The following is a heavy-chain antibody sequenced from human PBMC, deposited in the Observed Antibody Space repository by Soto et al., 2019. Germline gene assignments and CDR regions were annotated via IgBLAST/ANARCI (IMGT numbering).Heavy chain of an antibody. Sequence: LSLTRTVSGGSISSGDYYWSWIRQPPGKGLEWIGYIYYSGSTYYNPSLKSRVTISVDTSKNQFSLKLSSVTAADTAVYYCARGEDIVVVVAATHKTLYGMDVWGQGTTVTVSS. CDR3: ARGEDIVVVVAATHKTLYGMDV. CDR2: IYYSGST. D-gene: IGHD2-15*01. CDR1: GGSISSGDYY. J-gene: IGHJ6*02. V-gene: IGHV4-30-4*01.